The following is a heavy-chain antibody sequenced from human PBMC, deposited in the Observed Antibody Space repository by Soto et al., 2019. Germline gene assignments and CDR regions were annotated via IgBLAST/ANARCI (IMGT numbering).Heavy chain of an antibody. CDR1: GGSFSCYY. Sequence: QVQLQQWGAGLLKPSETLSLTCAVYGGSFSCYYWTWIRQPPGTGLEWIGEINHSGSTHYNPSLKSRVTISVDTSKNQFSLKLTSVTAADTAVYYCARDKITGLFDYWGQGTLVTVSS. D-gene: IGHD2-8*02. CDR2: INHSGST. V-gene: IGHV4-34*01. J-gene: IGHJ4*02. CDR3: ARDKITGLFDY.